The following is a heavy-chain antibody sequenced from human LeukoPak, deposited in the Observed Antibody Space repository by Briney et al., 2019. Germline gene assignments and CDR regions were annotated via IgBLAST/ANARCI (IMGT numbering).Heavy chain of an antibody. Sequence: SETLSLTCTVSGGSISSGGYYWSWIRQHPGKGLEWIGYIYYSGSTYYNPSLKSRVTISVDTSKNQFSLKLSSVTAADTAVYYCARGDVQLWVDYWGQGTLVTVSS. J-gene: IGHJ4*02. CDR3: ARGDVQLWVDY. CDR2: IYYSGST. CDR1: GGSISSGGYY. V-gene: IGHV4-31*03. D-gene: IGHD5-18*01.